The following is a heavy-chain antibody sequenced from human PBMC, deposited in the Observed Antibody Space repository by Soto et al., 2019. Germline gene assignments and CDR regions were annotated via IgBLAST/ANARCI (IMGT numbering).Heavy chain of an antibody. V-gene: IGHV4-31*03. Sequence: QVQLQESGPGLVKPSQTLSLTCTVSGGSISSGGYYWSWIRQHPGKGLEWIGYIYYSGSTYYNPSLKSRVTISVDTSKNQFSLKLSSVTAAXXXVXYCARGVTMVRGVIHTPYFDYWGQGTLVTVSS. J-gene: IGHJ4*02. CDR1: GGSISSGGYY. D-gene: IGHD3-10*01. CDR2: IYYSGST. CDR3: ARGVTMVRGVIHTPYFDY.